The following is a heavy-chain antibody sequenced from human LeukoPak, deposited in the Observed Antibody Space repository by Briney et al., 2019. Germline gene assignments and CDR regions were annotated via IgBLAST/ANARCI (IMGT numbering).Heavy chain of an antibody. Sequence: PGGSLRLSCAASGLTFDDYAMHWVRQAPGKGLEWVSGISWNSGSIGYADSVKGRFTISRDNSKNTLYLQMNSLRAEDTAAYYCARGRYSGYDFFDYWGQGTLVTVSS. V-gene: IGHV3-9*01. CDR2: ISWNSGSI. D-gene: IGHD5-12*01. CDR3: ARGRYSGYDFFDY. CDR1: GLTFDDYA. J-gene: IGHJ4*02.